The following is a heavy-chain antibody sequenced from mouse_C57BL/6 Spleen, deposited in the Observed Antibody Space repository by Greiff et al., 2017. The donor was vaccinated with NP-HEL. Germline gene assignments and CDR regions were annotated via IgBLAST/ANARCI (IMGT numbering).Heavy chain of an antibody. CDR2: IWRGGST. J-gene: IGHJ1*03. V-gene: IGHV2-5*01. D-gene: IGHD2-4*01. CDR1: GFSLTSYG. CDR3: AKENYDYGWYFDV. Sequence: VQLQQSGPGLVQPSQSLSITCTVSGFSLTSYGVHWVRQSPGKGLEWLGVIWRGGSTDYNAAFMSRLSITKDNSKSQVFFKMNSLQADDTAIYYCAKENYDYGWYFDVWGTGTTVTVSS.